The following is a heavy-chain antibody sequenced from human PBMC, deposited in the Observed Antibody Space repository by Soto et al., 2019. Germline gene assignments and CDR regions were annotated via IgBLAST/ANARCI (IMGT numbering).Heavy chain of an antibody. V-gene: IGHV1-69*17. J-gene: IGHJ6*02. Sequence: QVHLLLQSGAEVKKPGSSVKVSCKASGGTPSNSAISWVRQAPGQGLEWMGGIIPVFGLVKYAQNFQGRVTITADKSTNSADMELSSLRPKDKSVYYCGGGSILEVGSRAYYGMYVWGQGTTVTVSS. CDR3: GGGSILEVGSRAYYGMYV. CDR1: GGTPSNSA. CDR2: IIPVFGLV. D-gene: IGHD6-6*01.